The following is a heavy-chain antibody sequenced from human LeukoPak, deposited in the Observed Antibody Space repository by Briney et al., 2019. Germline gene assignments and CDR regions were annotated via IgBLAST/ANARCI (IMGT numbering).Heavy chain of an antibody. CDR3: ASNYDYGSFDY. CDR2: IIPIFGTA. CDR1: GYTFTSYY. J-gene: IGHJ4*02. V-gene: IGHV1-69*13. D-gene: IGHD4-17*01. Sequence: SVKVSCKASGYTFTSYYMHWVRQAPGQGLEWMGGIIPIFGTANYAQKFQGRVTITADESTSTAYMELSSLRSEDTAVYYCASNYDYGSFDYWGQGTLVTVSS.